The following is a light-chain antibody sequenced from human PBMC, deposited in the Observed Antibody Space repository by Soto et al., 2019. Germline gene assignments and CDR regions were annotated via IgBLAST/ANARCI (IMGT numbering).Light chain of an antibody. V-gene: IGKV1-39*01. Sequence: DIQMTQSASAVSASVGDRVTITCRASQSISSWSAWYQQKPGKAPNLLIYAASSLQSGVPSRFSGSGSGTDFTLTISSLQPEDFATYYCQQSYSTLPITFGQGTRLEIK. CDR1: QSISSW. CDR3: QQSYSTLPIT. J-gene: IGKJ5*01. CDR2: AAS.